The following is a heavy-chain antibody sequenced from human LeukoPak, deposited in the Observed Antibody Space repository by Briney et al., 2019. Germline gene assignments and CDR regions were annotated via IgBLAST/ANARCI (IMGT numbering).Heavy chain of an antibody. D-gene: IGHD3-10*01. J-gene: IGHJ4*02. CDR3: AREVMINYGSGSYYPL. CDR2: IYYSGST. Sequence: PSETLSLTCTVSGGSISSHYWSWIRQPPGKGLEWIGYIYYSGSTNYNPSLKSRVTISVDTSKNQFSLKLSSVTAADTAVYYCAREVMINYGSGSYYPLWGQGTLVTVSS. CDR1: GGSISSHY. V-gene: IGHV4-59*11.